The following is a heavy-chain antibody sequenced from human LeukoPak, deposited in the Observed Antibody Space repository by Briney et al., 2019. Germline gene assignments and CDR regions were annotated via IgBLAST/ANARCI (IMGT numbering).Heavy chain of an antibody. V-gene: IGHV4-59*08. CDR3: ARGDDYYYYGMDV. D-gene: IGHD3-10*01. Sequence: PSETLSLTCTVSGGSINSYYCSWIRQTPGKGLEWIGYIYYSGSTNYNPSLKSRVTISVDTSKSQFSLKLSSVTAADTAVYYCARGDDYYYYGMDVWGQGTTVTVSS. CDR1: GGSINSYY. J-gene: IGHJ6*02. CDR2: IYYSGST.